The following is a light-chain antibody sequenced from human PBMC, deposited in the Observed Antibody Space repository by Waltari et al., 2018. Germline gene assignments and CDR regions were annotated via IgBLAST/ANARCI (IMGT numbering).Light chain of an antibody. CDR3: QQYNNWPPWT. Sequence: EIVMTKSPATLSVSPGGRATLSYRASQSVRNNLGWYQQKPGHAPRLHIYGASTRVTGIPASFSGSGSGTEFTLTISGLQSEDFAVYYCQQYNNWPPWTFGQETKVEIK. CDR2: GAS. CDR1: QSVRNN. J-gene: IGKJ1*01. V-gene: IGKV3-15*01.